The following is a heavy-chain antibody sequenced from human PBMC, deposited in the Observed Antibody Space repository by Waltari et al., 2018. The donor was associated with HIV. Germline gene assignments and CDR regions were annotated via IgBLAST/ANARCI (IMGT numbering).Heavy chain of an antibody. CDR1: GFTFSNYT. CDR3: ARDINGGWGY. Sequence: EVQLVESGGDLVQPGGSLRLSCAASGFTFSNYTRNWVRQAPGKGLEWVSDISRSSSSIFYADSVKGRFTISRDNAKNSLYLQMNSLRVEDTAVYYCARDINGGWGYWGQGTLVTVAS. V-gene: IGHV3-48*01. CDR2: ISRSSSSI. D-gene: IGHD7-27*01. J-gene: IGHJ4*02.